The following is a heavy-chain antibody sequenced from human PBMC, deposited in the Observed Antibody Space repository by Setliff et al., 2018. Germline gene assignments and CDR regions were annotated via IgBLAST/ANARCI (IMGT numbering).Heavy chain of an antibody. V-gene: IGHV4-34*01. J-gene: IGHJ4*02. Sequence: SETLSLTCAAYGGTFSDYHWTWIRQSPEKGLEWIGEINHRGSTYYNPSLKSRVTISIDTSRDQFSLKLISMIAADTAVYYCARGRNIAARLLDSWGQGTLVTVSS. CDR3: ARGRNIAARLLDS. CDR2: INHRGST. D-gene: IGHD6-6*01. CDR1: GGTFSDYH.